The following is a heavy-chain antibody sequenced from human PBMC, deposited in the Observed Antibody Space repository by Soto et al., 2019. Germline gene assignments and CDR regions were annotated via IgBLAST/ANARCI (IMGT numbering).Heavy chain of an antibody. D-gene: IGHD3-22*01. V-gene: IGHV1-18*04. CDR1: GYTFTSYG. Sequence: ASVKVSCKAFGYTFTSYGISWVRQAPGQGLEWMGWISAYNGNTNYAQKLQGRVTMTTDTSTSTAYMELRSLRSDDTAVYYCARDFVDSSGYYYHFDYWGQGTLGTVSS. J-gene: IGHJ4*02. CDR3: ARDFVDSSGYYYHFDY. CDR2: ISAYNGNT.